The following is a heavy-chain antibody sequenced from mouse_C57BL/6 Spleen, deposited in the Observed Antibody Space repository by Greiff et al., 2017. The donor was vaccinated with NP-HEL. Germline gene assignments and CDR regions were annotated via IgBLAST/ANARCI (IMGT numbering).Heavy chain of an antibody. Sequence: QVQLQQPGAELVKPGASVKMSCKASGYTFTSYWITWVKQRPGQGLEWIGDIYPGSGSTNYNEKFKSKATLTVDTSSSTAYMQLSSLTSEDSAVYYCARDDYGSSYVGFYYAMDYWGQGTSVTVSS. J-gene: IGHJ4*01. V-gene: IGHV1-55*01. CDR1: GYTFTSYW. CDR2: IYPGSGST. D-gene: IGHD1-1*01. CDR3: ARDDYGSSYVGFYYAMDY.